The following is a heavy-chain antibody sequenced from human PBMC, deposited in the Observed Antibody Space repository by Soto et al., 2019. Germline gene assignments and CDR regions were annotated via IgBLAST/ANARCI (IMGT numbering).Heavy chain of an antibody. V-gene: IGHV3-23*01. CDR2: ISRSGDGT. D-gene: IGHD3-10*01. J-gene: IGHJ3*01. CDR3: ARYGFGSGAFDY. CDR1: GFTFSSYA. Sequence: PGGSLRLSCAASGFTFSSYAMNWVRQAPGKGLEWVSDISRSGDGTHYAGSVKGRFTISRENAKNSLYLQMNSLRAGDTAVYYSARYGFGSGAFDYWGQGTMVTVSS.